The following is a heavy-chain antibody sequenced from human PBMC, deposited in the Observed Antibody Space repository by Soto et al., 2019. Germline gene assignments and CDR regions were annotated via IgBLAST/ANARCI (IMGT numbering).Heavy chain of an antibody. CDR3: AKDLREMATLGPDY. D-gene: IGHD5-12*01. CDR1: GFTFSSFG. CDR2: ISYDGIDK. J-gene: IGHJ4*02. V-gene: IGHV3-30*18. Sequence: QVQLVESGGGVVQPGTSLRLSCAASGFTFSSFGIHWVHQAPGKGLEWVAVISYDGIDKNYGDSVKGRFTISRENSKNMVYLQMNSLRIEDTAVYHCAKDLREMATLGPDYWGQGVLVAVSS.